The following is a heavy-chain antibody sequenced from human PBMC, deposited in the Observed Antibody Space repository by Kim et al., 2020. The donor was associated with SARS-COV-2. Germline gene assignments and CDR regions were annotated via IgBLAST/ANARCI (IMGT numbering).Heavy chain of an antibody. D-gene: IGHD1-7*01. J-gene: IGHJ5*02. CDR3: ARSNYKFDSWFDP. CDR2: VYYSGIT. V-gene: IGHV4-39*01. CDR1: GGSISTSSYY. Sequence: SETLSLTCTVSGGSISTSSYYWAWIRQPPGKGLEWIGSVYYSGITYYNPSLKSRVTISVDTSENQFSMKLHSVTAADTAVYYCARSNYKFDSWFDPWGQGTLVTVSS.